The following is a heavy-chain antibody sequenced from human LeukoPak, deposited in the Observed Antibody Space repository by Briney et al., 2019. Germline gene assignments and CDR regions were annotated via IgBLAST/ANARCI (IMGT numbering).Heavy chain of an antibody. J-gene: IGHJ5*02. Sequence: PSETLSLTCAVYGGSFSGYYWSWIRQPPEKGLEWIGEINHSGSTNYNPSLKSRVTISVDTSKNQFSLKLSSVTAADTAVYYCARFHDSSGYYWGNWFDPWGQGTLVTVSS. D-gene: IGHD3-22*01. CDR1: GGSFSGYY. CDR3: ARFHDSSGYYWGNWFDP. CDR2: INHSGST. V-gene: IGHV4-34*01.